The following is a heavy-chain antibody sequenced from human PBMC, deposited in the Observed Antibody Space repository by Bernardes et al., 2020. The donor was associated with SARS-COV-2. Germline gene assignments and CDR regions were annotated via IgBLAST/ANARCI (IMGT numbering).Heavy chain of an antibody. CDR3: AGGEIVVVPAASTDYYYYYGMDV. CDR1: GGSFSGYY. J-gene: IGHJ6*02. V-gene: IGHV4-34*01. CDR2: INHSGST. D-gene: IGHD2-2*01. Sequence: SEPLSLTCAVYGGSFSGYYWSWIRQPPGKGLEWIGEINHSGSTNYNPSLKSRVTISVDTSKNQFSLKLSSVTAADTAVYSCAGGEIVVVPAASTDYYYYYGMDVWGQGTTVTVSS.